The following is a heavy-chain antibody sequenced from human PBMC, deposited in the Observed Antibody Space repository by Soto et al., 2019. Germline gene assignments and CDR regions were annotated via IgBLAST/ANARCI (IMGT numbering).Heavy chain of an antibody. CDR1: GGSISSGGYY. Sequence: QVQLQESGPGLVKPSQTLSLTCTVSGGSISSGGYYWSWIRQHPGKGLEWIGYIYYSGSTYYNPALKSRVTISVATSKNQFSLKLSSVTAADTAVYYCARGVEGPFGMDVWGQGTTVTVSS. CDR3: ARGVEGPFGMDV. D-gene: IGHD2-2*01. V-gene: IGHV4-31*03. CDR2: IYYSGST. J-gene: IGHJ6*02.